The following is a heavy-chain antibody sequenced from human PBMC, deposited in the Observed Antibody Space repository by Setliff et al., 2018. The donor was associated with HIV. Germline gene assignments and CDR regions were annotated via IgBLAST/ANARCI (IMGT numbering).Heavy chain of an antibody. D-gene: IGHD2-15*01. CDR3: ARPLDFYCRGGNCRGYNYYYMDA. CDR1: GFTFDKSW. J-gene: IGHJ6*03. CDR2: ISGSGSTI. V-gene: IGHV3-11*04. Sequence: GGSLRLSCLTSGFTFDKSWMAWVRQAPGKGLEWISYISGSGSTIYYADSVKGRFTISRDNAKNSLYLQMNSLRAEDTAVYYCARPLDFYCRGGNCRGYNYYYMDAWGKGTTVTVSS.